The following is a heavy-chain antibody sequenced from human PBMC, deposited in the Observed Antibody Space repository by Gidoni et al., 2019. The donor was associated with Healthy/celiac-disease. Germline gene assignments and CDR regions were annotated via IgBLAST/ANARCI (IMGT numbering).Heavy chain of an antibody. J-gene: IGHJ4*02. CDR1: GGSFSGYY. CDR2: INHSGST. Sequence: QVQLQQWGAGLFKPSETLSPTCAVHGGSFSGYYWSWIRQPPGKGLEWIGEINHSGSTNYNPSLKSRVTISVDTSKNQFSLKLSSVTAADTAVYYCARGQRWLQPYYFDYWGQGTLVTVSS. D-gene: IGHD5-12*01. V-gene: IGHV4-34*01. CDR3: ARGQRWLQPYYFDY.